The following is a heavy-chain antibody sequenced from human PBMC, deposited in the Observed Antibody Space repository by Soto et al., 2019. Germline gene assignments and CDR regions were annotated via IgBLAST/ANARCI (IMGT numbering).Heavy chain of an antibody. J-gene: IGHJ4*02. V-gene: IGHV4-30-2*01. CDR1: GGSISSGGYS. CDR3: ARMSVVGYFDY. D-gene: IGHD3-22*01. CDR2: IYHSGST. Sequence: SETLSLTCAVSGGSISSGGYSWSWIRQPPGKGLEWIGYIYHSGSTYYNPSLRSRVTISVDRSKNQFSLKLSSVTAADTAVYYCARMSVVGYFDYWGRGSLVTVSS.